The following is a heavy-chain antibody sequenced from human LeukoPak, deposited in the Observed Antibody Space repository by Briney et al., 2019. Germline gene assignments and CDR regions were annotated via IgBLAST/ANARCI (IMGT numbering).Heavy chain of an antibody. V-gene: IGHV4-59*01. J-gene: IGHJ6*03. Sequence: SETLSLTCTVSGGSITNCYWSWIRQPPGKGLEWIGYVDHTGSTNFNPSLNGRVSISRDTTKNLFSLRLRSVTAADTAVYFCARGRVSSSTWYSTYYYYFYMDVWGKGTTVTVSS. D-gene: IGHD1-1*01. CDR2: VDHTGST. CDR1: GGSITNCY. CDR3: ARGRVSSSTWYSTYYYYFYMDV.